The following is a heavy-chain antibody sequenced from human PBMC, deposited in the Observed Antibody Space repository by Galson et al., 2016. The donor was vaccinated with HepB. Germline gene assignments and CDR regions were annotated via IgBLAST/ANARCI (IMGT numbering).Heavy chain of an antibody. J-gene: IGHJ6*02. D-gene: IGHD1-7*01. CDR2: ISSSRTYI. V-gene: IGHV3-21*04. CDR3: ARDGRELVSHDYYSYMDV. CDR1: GFTFSIYS. Sequence: SLRLSCAASGFTFSIYSMNWVRQAPGKGLEWVSSISSSRTYIYYADSVNGRFTISRDNAKKSLFLQMNSLRAEDTAVYYCARDGRELVSHDYYSYMDVWGQGTTVTVSS.